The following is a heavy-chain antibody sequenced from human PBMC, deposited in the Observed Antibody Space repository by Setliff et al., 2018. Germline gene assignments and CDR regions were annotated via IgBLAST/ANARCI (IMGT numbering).Heavy chain of an antibody. Sequence: SETPSLTCAAYGGTFSDYYWTWIRQPPGKGLEWIGEINHRGSTNYNPSLKSRATISIDTSKDQFSLKLISMSAADTAVYFCARGRNIAARLLDSWGQGALVTVSS. CDR3: ARGRNIAARLLDS. CDR1: GGTFSDYY. D-gene: IGHD6-6*01. J-gene: IGHJ4*02. CDR2: INHRGST. V-gene: IGHV4-34*01.